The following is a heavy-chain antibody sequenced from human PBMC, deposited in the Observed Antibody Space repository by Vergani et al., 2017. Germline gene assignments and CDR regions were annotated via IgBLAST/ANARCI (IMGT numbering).Heavy chain of an antibody. J-gene: IGHJ4*02. CDR1: EYSFGNYW. V-gene: IGHV5-51*01. Sequence: EVELVQSGPEMRTPGESLKISCKGSEYSFGNYWIGWVRQMPGKGLEWMGIIYPADSDTRYSPSFQGQVTISADKSISTAFLQCDSLKASDTALYYCARHTTYTDFWGQGTLVTVSS. D-gene: IGHD1-1*01. CDR2: IYPADSDT. CDR3: ARHTTYTDF.